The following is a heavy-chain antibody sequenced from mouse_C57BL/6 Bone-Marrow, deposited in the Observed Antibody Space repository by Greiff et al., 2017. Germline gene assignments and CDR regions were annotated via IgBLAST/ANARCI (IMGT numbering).Heavy chain of an antibody. CDR1: GYTFTSYG. CDR2: IYPRSGNT. Sequence: VQLQQSGAELARPGASVKLSCKASGYTFTSYGISWVKQRTGQGLEWIGEIYPRSGNTYYNEKFKGQATLTADKSSSTAYMELSSLTSEDAAVYFCSTPYRWLRLSYWYVDVWGTGTTVTVSS. D-gene: IGHD2-2*01. CDR3: STPYRWLRLSYWYVDV. J-gene: IGHJ1*03. V-gene: IGHV1-81*01.